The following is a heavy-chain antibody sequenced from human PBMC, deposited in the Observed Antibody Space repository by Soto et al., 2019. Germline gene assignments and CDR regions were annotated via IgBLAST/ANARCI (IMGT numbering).Heavy chain of an antibody. V-gene: IGHV1-18*04. CDR3: ARDEYCSGGRCYSSTYYGMDV. Sequence: QVQLVQSGAEVKKPWASVKVSCKASGYTFTSYGISWVRQAPGQGLEWMGWISAYNGNTNYAQKLQGRVTMTTDTSTSTAYMELRSLRSDDTAVYYCARDEYCSGGRCYSSTYYGMDVWGQGTTVTVSS. J-gene: IGHJ6*02. CDR1: GYTFTSYG. D-gene: IGHD2-15*01. CDR2: ISAYNGNT.